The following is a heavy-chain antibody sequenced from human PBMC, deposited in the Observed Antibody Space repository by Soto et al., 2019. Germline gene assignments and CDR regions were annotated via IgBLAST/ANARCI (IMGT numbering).Heavy chain of an antibody. CDR2: MNPNSGNT. CDR1: GYTFTSYD. CDR3: AREKTSYGMDV. Sequence: QVQLVQSGAEVKKPGASVKVSCKASGYTFTSYDINWVRQATGQGHEWMGWMNPNSGNTGYAQTCQGRVTMTGNTSKSTAYMALSSLRSEDTAVYYSAREKTSYGMDVWGQGTTVTVSS. J-gene: IGHJ6*02. V-gene: IGHV1-8*01.